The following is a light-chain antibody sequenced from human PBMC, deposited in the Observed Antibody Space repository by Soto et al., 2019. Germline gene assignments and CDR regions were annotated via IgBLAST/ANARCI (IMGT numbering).Light chain of an antibody. CDR1: QSVSRH. V-gene: IGKV3-11*01. CDR2: DAS. J-gene: IGKJ4*01. Sequence: EIVMTQSPATLSVSPGERATLSCRASQSVSRHFAWYQQKPGQAPRLLIYDASNRATGIPARFGGSGSGTDFTLTISSLEPEDFAVYYCQQRSNWPLTFGGGTKVDIK. CDR3: QQRSNWPLT.